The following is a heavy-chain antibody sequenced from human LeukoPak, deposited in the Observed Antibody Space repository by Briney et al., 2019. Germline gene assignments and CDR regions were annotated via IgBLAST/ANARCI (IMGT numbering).Heavy chain of an antibody. V-gene: IGHV3-30*04. CDR1: RFTFRTYA. CDR2: ISYDGSDK. Sequence: GGSLRLSCEASRFTFRTYAMHWVRQAPGKGLEWVAVISYDGSDKYYADSVKGRFTISRDNSKSTLYLQMNSLRAEDTAVYYCARDQGYDILTGLSDYWGQGTLVTVSS. J-gene: IGHJ4*02. CDR3: ARDQGYDILTGLSDY. D-gene: IGHD3-9*01.